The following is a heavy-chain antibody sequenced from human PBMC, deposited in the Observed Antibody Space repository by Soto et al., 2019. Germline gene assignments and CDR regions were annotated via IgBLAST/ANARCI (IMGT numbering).Heavy chain of an antibody. D-gene: IGHD3-22*01. J-gene: IGHJ4*02. Sequence: QVQLVQSGAEVKKPGASVKVSCKASGYTFTSYYMHWVRQAPGQGLEWMGIINPSGGSTSYAQKFQGRVTMTRDTSTRTVYMELSSLRSEDTAVYYCAREEGYYDSSGYLVYWGQGPLVTVSS. V-gene: IGHV1-46*01. CDR2: INPSGGST. CDR3: AREEGYYDSSGYLVY. CDR1: GYTFTSYY.